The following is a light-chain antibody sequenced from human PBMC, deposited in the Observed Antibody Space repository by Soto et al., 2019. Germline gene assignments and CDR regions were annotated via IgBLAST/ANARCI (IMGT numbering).Light chain of an antibody. CDR2: EVS. Sequence: QSALTQPASVSGSPGQSITISCTGTISDVGGYNFVSWYQQHPGKAPKVMIYEVSNRPSGVSNRFSGSKSGNTASLTISGLQAEDEADYYCSSYTRSNIAVFGGGTQLTVL. CDR3: SSYTRSNIAV. J-gene: IGLJ2*01. V-gene: IGLV2-14*01. CDR1: ISDVGGYNF.